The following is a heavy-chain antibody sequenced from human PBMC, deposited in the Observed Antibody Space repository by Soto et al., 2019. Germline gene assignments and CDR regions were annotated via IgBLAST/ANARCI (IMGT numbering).Heavy chain of an antibody. D-gene: IGHD3-10*01. J-gene: IGHJ4*02. CDR2: VNPILSMS. V-gene: IGHV1-69*02. CDR1: GDTFSFYT. CDR3: AKSYGSGYRAFDY. Sequence: QVQLVQSGAELKKPGSSVKVSCKASGDTFSFYTINWVRQAPGLGLEWMGRVNPILSMSNYAQKFQGRVSRTADKSTSTSYMELRRLRSEDTAFYYCAKSYGSGYRAFDYWGQGALVTVSS.